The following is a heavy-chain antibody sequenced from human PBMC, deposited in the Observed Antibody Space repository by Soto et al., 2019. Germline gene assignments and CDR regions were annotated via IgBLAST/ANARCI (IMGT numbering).Heavy chain of an antibody. CDR1: GNTHTIYF. CDR2: INSVSGGA. CDR3: ARGGSYYAH. V-gene: IGHV1-2*02. Sequence: QVQLVQSGAEVKQPGASVRVSCKASGNTHTIYFIHWLRQAPGQGPEWMGGINSVSGGANYAHKFKGRVTMTRDTSSTTAFMELSGLRSDDTAVYYCARGGSYYAHWGQGTLVTVSS. J-gene: IGHJ4*02. D-gene: IGHD1-26*01.